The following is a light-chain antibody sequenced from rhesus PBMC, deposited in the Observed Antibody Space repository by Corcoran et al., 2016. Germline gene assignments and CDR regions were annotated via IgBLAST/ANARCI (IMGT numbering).Light chain of an antibody. CDR3: CSYTTSNTFV. CDR2: DVN. J-gene: IGLJ6*01. CDR1: SSDIGRYDY. V-gene: IGLV2S7*01. Sequence: QSAPTQPPSVSGSPGQSVTISCSGTSSDIGRYDYVSWYQQHRGKAPKLLIYDVNKRPSGVSDRFSGSKSGSTASLTISGLQAEDEVDYYCCSYTTSNTFVFGSGTKLTVL.